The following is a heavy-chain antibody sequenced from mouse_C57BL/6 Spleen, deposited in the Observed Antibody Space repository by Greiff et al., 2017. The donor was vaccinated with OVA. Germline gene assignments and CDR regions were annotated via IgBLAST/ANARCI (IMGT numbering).Heavy chain of an antibody. CDR2: INPNNGGT. CDR1: GYTFTDYY. Sequence: EVQLQQSGPELVKPGASVKISCKASGYTFTDYYMNWVKQSHGKSLEWIGDINPNNGGTSYNQKFKGKATLTVDKSSSTAYMELRSLTSEDSAVYYCARSDYDYVAPWFAYWGQGTLVTVSA. J-gene: IGHJ3*01. D-gene: IGHD2-4*01. V-gene: IGHV1-26*01. CDR3: ARSDYDYVAPWFAY.